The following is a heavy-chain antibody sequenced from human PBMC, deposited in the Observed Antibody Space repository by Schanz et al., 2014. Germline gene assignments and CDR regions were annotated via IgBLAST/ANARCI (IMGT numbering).Heavy chain of an antibody. J-gene: IGHJ4*02. Sequence: QVELVESGGDVVQPGRSLRLSCAASGFTFSRHAMHWVRQAAGKGLEWVAAITYDGSNKYYAESVKGRFTISRDNSKDTLYLQMNSLRTEDTAVYYCAGDWASGRYYSDHWGQGTLVTVSS. CDR2: ITYDGSNK. CDR1: GFTFSRHA. V-gene: IGHV3-30*04. CDR3: AGDWASGRYYSDH. D-gene: IGHD1-26*01.